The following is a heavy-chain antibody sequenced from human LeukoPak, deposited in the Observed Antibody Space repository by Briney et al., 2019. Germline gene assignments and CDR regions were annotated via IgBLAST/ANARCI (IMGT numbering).Heavy chain of an antibody. D-gene: IGHD1-26*01. CDR1: GGSFSGYY. Sequence: PSETLSLTCAVYGGSFSGYYWSWIRQPPGKGLEWIGEINHSGSTNYNPSLKSRVTISVDTSKNQFSLKLSSVTAADTAVYYCARLVGASPDYFDYWGQGTLVTVSS. V-gene: IGHV4-34*01. CDR3: ARLVGASPDYFDY. CDR2: INHSGST. J-gene: IGHJ4*02.